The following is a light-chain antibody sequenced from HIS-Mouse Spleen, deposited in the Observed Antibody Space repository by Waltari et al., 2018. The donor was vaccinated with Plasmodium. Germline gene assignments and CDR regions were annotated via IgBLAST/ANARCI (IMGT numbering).Light chain of an antibody. J-gene: IGKJ3*01. V-gene: IGKV1-33*01. CDR3: QQYDNLPPLFT. CDR2: DAS. CDR1: QEISNY. Sequence: DLQMTQSPSSLSASVGDRVTIPCQASQEISNYLNWYQQKPGKAPKLLIYDASNLETGVPSRFSGSGSGTDFTFTISSLQPEDIATYYCQQYDNLPPLFTFGPGTKVDIK.